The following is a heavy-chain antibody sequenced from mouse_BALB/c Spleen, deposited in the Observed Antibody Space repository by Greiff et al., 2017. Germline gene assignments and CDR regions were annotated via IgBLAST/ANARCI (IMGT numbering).Heavy chain of an antibody. CDR3: ARIEVLGAMDY. Sequence: VQLKESGPGLVKPSQSLSLTCTVTGYSITSDYAWNWIRQFPGNKLEWMGYISYSGSTSYNPSLKSRISITRDTSKNQFFLQLNSVTTEDTATYYCARIEVLGAMDYWGQGTSVTVSS. J-gene: IGHJ4*01. CDR1: GYSITSDYA. CDR2: ISYSGST. V-gene: IGHV3-2*02. D-gene: IGHD2-14*01.